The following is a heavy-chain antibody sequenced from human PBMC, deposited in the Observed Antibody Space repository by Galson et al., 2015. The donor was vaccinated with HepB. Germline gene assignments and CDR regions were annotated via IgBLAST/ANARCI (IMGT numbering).Heavy chain of an antibody. Sequence: SLRLSCAASGFTFSSYAMSWVRQAPGKGLEWVSVISGSGGHTYYADSVEGRFTISRDNSKNTLYLQMSSLRAEDTAVYYCAIGGGYNYGYFGYWGQGTPVTVSS. D-gene: IGHD5-18*01. CDR1: GFTFSSYA. CDR2: ISGSGGHT. CDR3: AIGGGYNYGYFGY. J-gene: IGHJ4*02. V-gene: IGHV3-23*01.